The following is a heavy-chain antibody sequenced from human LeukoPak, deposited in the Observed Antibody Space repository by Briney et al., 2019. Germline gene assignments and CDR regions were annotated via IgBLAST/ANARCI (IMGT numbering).Heavy chain of an antibody. CDR1: GFTFTSYG. J-gene: IGHJ3*02. D-gene: IGHD3-9*01. CDR3: ARDTLTGSGLDAFDI. V-gene: IGHV1-18*01. CDR2: ISAYNGNT. Sequence: PGGSLRLSCAASGFTFTSYGISWVRQAPGQGLERMGWISAYNGNTNYAQKLQGRVTMTTDTSTSTAYMELRSLRSDDTAVYYCARDTLTGSGLDAFDIWGQGTMVTVSS.